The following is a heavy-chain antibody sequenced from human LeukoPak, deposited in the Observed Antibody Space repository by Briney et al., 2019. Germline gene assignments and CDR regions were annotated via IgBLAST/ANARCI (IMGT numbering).Heavy chain of an antibody. D-gene: IGHD2-2*01. CDR1: GFTFSSYS. Sequence: PGGSLRLSCAASGFTFSSYSMNWVRQAPGKGLEWVSSISSSSSYIYYADSVKGRFTISRDNAKNSLYLQMNSLRAEDTAVYYCARSRVVVPAVDAFDIWGQGTMVTVSS. CDR3: ARSRVVVPAVDAFDI. V-gene: IGHV3-21*01. CDR2: ISSSSSYI. J-gene: IGHJ3*02.